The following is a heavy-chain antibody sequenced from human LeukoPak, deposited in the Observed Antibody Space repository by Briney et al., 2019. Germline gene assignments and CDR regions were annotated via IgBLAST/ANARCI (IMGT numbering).Heavy chain of an antibody. D-gene: IGHD3-10*01. J-gene: IGHJ4*02. Sequence: ASVKVSCKASGGTFSSYAISWVRQAPGQGLEWMGRIIPIFGTANYAQKFQGRVTITTDESTSTAYMELSSLRSEDTAVYYCAQDGESYGEYGKGIDYWGQGTLVTVSS. CDR1: GGTFSSYA. CDR2: IIPIFGTA. V-gene: IGHV1-69*05. CDR3: AQDGESYGEYGKGIDY.